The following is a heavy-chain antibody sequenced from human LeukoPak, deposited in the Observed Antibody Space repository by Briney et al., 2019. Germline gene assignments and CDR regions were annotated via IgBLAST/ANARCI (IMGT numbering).Heavy chain of an antibody. CDR3: SRTKGITRMVVVISYFDY. J-gene: IGHJ4*02. V-gene: IGHV1-2*02. CDR2: INPNSGGT. Sequence: ASVTLSLNCSAYTFTGNCMHWGRQAPAQGLEWMGWINPNSGGTTYSQKFQGRVTITRDTSINTAHLELRKLSTTDTAVDYCSRTKGITRMVVVISYFDYWAGGTGVSVSS. CDR1: AYTFTGNC. D-gene: IGHD3-22*01.